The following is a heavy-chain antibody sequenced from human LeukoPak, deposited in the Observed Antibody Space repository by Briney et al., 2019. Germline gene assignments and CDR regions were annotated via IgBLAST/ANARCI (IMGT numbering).Heavy chain of an antibody. D-gene: IGHD6-13*01. Sequence: GASVQVSCQASGYTFTSYRIRWVRPAPGRGLEWMGCISAYNGNTNYAQKLQGRVTMTTDTSTSTAYMELRSLRSDDTAVYYCARSSIAAAGTVGFDYWGQGTLVTVSS. CDR1: GYTFTSYR. CDR2: ISAYNGNT. J-gene: IGHJ4*02. V-gene: IGHV1-18*04. CDR3: ARSSIAAAGTVGFDY.